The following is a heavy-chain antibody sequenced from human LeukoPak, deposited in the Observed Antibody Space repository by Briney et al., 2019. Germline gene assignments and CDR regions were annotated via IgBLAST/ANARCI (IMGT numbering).Heavy chain of an antibody. V-gene: IGHV3-48*01. CDR2: ISSSSSTI. CDR1: GFTFSSYS. CDR3: ARWGYCSSASCYRDYINYYYYMDV. J-gene: IGHJ6*03. D-gene: IGHD2-2*02. Sequence: GGSLRLSCAASGFTFSSYSMNWVRQAPGKGLERVAYISSSSSTIDYADSVKGRFTISRDKAKNSLYLQMNSLRAEDTAVYYCARWGYCSSASCYRDYINYYYYMDVWGKGTTVTVSS.